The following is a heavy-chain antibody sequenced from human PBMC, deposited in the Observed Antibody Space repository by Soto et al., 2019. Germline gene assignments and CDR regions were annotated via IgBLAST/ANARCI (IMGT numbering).Heavy chain of an antibody. V-gene: IGHV4-31*03. CDR1: GGSISSGGYY. CDR3: ARDETAGVAGGWFDP. CDR2: IYYSGST. J-gene: IGHJ5*02. D-gene: IGHD2-15*01. Sequence: QVQLQESGPGLVKPSQTLSLTCTVSGGSISSGGYYWSWIRQHPGKGLEWIGYIYYSGSTYYNPPLKSRVTISVDTSKNQFSLKLSSVTAADTAVYYCARDETAGVAGGWFDPWGQGTLVTVSS.